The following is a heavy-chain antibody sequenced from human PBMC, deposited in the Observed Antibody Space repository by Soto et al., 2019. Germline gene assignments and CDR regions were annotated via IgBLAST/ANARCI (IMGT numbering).Heavy chain of an antibody. J-gene: IGHJ4*02. D-gene: IGHD6-13*01. CDR3: ARGPIAAAGIIILDY. CDR2: IYSGGST. V-gene: IGHV3-66*01. CDR1: GFTVSSNY. Sequence: GGSLRLSCAASGFTVSSNYMSWVRQAPGKGLEWVSVIYSGGSTYYADSVKGRFTISRDNSKNTLYLQMNSLRAEDTAVYYCARGPIAAAGIIILDYWGQGTLVTVSS.